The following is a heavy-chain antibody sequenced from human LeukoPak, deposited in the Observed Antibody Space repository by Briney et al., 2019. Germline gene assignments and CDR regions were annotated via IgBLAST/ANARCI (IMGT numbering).Heavy chain of an antibody. D-gene: IGHD3-10*01. J-gene: IGHJ6*02. CDR1: GFTFSSYW. CDR3: ARSDELKVYGMDV. Sequence: PGGSLRLSCAASGFTFSSYWMSWVRQAPGKGLEWVANIKQDGSEKYYVDSVKGRFTISRDNAKNSLYLQMNSLRAEDTAVYYCARSDELKVYGMDVWGQGTTVTVSS. CDR2: IKQDGSEK. V-gene: IGHV3-7*01.